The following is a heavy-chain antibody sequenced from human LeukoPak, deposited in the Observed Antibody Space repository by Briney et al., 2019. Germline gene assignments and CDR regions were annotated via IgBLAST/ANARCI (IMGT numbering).Heavy chain of an antibody. CDR3: GRGTSVAFDN. CDR1: GFXFTSYW. CDR2: ISSDGAST. J-gene: IGHJ4*02. D-gene: IGHD6-19*01. V-gene: IGHV3-74*01. Sequence: GGSLRLSCAASGFXFTSYWMHWVRQAPGKGLVWVSRISSDGASTSNADSVKGRFTISRDNAKNTLYLQMNSLRDEDTAVYYCGRGTSVAFDNWGQGTLVTVSS.